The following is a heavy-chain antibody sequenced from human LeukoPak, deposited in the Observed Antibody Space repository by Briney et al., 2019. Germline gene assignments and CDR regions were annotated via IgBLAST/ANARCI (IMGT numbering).Heavy chain of an antibody. J-gene: IGHJ2*01. V-gene: IGHV3-23*01. CDR2: ISAGGTNT. CDR3: ARNSLGYCSGDICYSSWYFDL. Sequence: GGSLRLSCAASGFTFRNYAMSWVRQAPGKGLEWVSGISAGGTNTYYADSVKGRFTISRDNSKNTLFVQMNSLRGEDTAVYFCARNSLGYCSGDICYSSWYFDLWGRGNLVTVSS. D-gene: IGHD2-15*01. CDR1: GFTFRNYA.